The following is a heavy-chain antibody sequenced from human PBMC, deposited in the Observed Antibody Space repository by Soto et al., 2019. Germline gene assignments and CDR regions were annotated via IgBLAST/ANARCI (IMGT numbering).Heavy chain of an antibody. CDR2: ISYDGNNK. V-gene: IGHV3-30-3*01. CDR1: GFTVSSYS. J-gene: IGHJ6*02. Sequence: PGGSLRFSWAASGFTVSSYSMHWVRKAPGKGMKWVAVISYDGNNKYYADSVKGRFTISRDSSKNTRSLQMNSLRGEDTALYYCARPANAVVGRTHYYYGMDVWGQGTTVTVS. D-gene: IGHD2-2*01. CDR3: ARPANAVVGRTHYYYGMDV.